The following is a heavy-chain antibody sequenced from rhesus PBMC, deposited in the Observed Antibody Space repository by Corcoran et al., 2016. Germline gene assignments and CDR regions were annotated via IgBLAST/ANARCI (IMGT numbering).Heavy chain of an antibody. J-gene: IGHJ4*01. D-gene: IGHD6-37*01. V-gene: IGHV2-1*01. CDR2: IYWDDDK. Sequence: QVTLKESGPALVKPTQTLTLTCTFSGFLLSTSGMGVGWIRQPSRKTLEWLAHIYWDDDKRYSTSLKSRLTISKDTSKNQVVLTMTNMDPVDTATYYCARRPGSGGYDYWGQGVLVTVSA. CDR1: GFLLSTSGMG. CDR3: ARRPGSGGYDY.